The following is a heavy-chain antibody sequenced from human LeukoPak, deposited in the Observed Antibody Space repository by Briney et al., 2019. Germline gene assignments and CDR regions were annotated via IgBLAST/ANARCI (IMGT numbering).Heavy chain of an antibody. D-gene: IGHD6-6*01. V-gene: IGHV3-53*04. CDR3: ARGGEYSSSWVRYYFDY. Sequence: GGFLRLSCAASGFTVSSNYMSWVRQAQGKGLEWVSVIYSGGSTYYADSVKGRFAISRHNSKNTLYLQMNSLRAEDTAVYYCARGGEYSSSWVRYYFDYWGQGTLVTVSS. CDR1: GFTVSSNY. J-gene: IGHJ4*02. CDR2: IYSGGST.